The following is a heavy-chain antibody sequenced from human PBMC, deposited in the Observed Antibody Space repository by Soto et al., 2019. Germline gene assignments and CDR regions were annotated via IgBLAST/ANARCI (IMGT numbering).Heavy chain of an antibody. CDR3: ARDLDTSGWPDY. D-gene: IGHD6-19*01. CDR1: GYTFTGYY. J-gene: IGHJ4*02. CDR2: INPNSGGT. V-gene: IGHV1-2*02. Sequence: GASVKVSCKASGYTFTGYYMHWVRQAPGQGLEWMGWINPNSGGTNYAQKFQGRVTMTRDTSISTAYMELSSVTAADTAVYYCARDLDTSGWPDYWGQGILVTVSS.